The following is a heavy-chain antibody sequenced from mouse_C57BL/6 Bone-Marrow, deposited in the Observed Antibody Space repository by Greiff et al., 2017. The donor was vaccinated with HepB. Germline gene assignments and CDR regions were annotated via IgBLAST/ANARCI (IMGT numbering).Heavy chain of an antibody. J-gene: IGHJ1*03. D-gene: IGHD1-1*01. V-gene: IGHV5-12*01. CDR2: ISNGGGST. CDR1: GFTFSDYY. CDR3: ARNYYGSSYPSYWYFDV. Sequence: EVMLVESGGGLVQPGGSLKLSCAASGFTFSDYYMYWVRQTPEKRLEWVAYISNGGGSTYYPDTVKGRFTISRDNAKNTLYLQMSRLKSEDTAMYYCARNYYGSSYPSYWYFDVWGTGTTVTVSS.